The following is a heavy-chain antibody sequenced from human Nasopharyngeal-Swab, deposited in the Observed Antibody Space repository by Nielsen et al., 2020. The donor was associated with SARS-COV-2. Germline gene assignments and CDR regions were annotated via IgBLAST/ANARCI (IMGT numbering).Heavy chain of an antibody. CDR2: IWYDGSNK. V-gene: IGHV3-33*01. J-gene: IGHJ4*02. CDR3: ARDGDYDTFDY. CDR1: GFTFSSYG. D-gene: IGHD4-17*01. Sequence: GGSLRLSCAASGFTFSSYGMHWVRQAPGKGLEWVAVIWYDGSNKYYADSVKGRFTISRDNSKNTLYLQMNSLRAEDTAVYYCARDGDYDTFDYWGQGTLVTVSS.